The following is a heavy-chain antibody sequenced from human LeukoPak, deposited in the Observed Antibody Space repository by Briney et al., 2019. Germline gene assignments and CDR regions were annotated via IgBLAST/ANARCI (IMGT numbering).Heavy chain of an antibody. Sequence: LSLTCTVSGGSISSSSYYWGWIRQPPGKGLEWISYIGISSGNTKYADSVKGRFTISGDNAKNSLYLQMNNLRVEDTAVYYCARDHNYAFDNWGQGTLVTVSS. V-gene: IGHV3-11*06. CDR1: GGSISSSSYY. J-gene: IGHJ4*02. CDR3: ARDHNYAFDN. D-gene: IGHD1-1*01. CDR2: IGISSGNT.